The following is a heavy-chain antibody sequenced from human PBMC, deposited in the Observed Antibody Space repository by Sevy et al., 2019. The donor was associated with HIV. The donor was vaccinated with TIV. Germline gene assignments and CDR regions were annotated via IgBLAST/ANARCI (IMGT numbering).Heavy chain of an antibody. J-gene: IGHJ6*02. V-gene: IGHV3-11*05. CDR3: AGDFMPVASAGTGALGV. CDR2: ISSRSSEI. Sequence: GGSLRLSCVASGFIFRDRYMSWIRQAPGKGLEWVSFISSRSSEIKSADSLKGRFTVSRDNAKNSLYLQMNSLRAEDTAVYYCAGDFMPVASAGTGALGVWGQGTAVTVSS. D-gene: IGHD6-13*01. CDR1: GFIFRDRY.